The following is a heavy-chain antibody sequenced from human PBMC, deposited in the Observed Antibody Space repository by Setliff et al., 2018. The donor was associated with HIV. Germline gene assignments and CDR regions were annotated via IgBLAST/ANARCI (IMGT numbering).Heavy chain of an antibody. D-gene: IGHD1-26*01. J-gene: IGHJ3*02. Sequence: SETLSLTCTVSGGSISSYYWTWIRQPPGKGLEWIGYIYYSGSTNYNPSLKSRVTISVDTSKNQFSLKLSSVTAADTAVYYCARRGNYLGDAFDIWAKGQWSPSPQ. V-gene: IGHV4-59*01. CDR3: ARRGNYLGDAFDI. CDR1: GGSISSYY. CDR2: IYYSGST.